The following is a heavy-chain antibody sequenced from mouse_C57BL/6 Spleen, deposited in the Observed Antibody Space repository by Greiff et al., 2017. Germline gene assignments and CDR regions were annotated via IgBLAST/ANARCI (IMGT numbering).Heavy chain of an antibody. CDR2: IFPGGGST. D-gene: IGHD1-2*01. V-gene: IGHV1-9*01. CDR3: ARGSYYGPYFDD. Sequence: VQLQQSGAELMKPGASVKLSCKATGYTFTGYWIEWVKQRPGHGLEWIGEIFPGGGSTNYNEKFKGKATFTADKSSNTAYMQLSSLTTEDSAIYYCARGSYYGPYFDDWGQGTTLTVSA. CDR1: GYTFTGYW. J-gene: IGHJ2*01.